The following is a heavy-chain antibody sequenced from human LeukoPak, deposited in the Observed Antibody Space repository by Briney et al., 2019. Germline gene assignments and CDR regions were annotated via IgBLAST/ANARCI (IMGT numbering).Heavy chain of an antibody. CDR1: GFTVSSNY. J-gene: IGHJ6*03. D-gene: IGHD1-26*01. CDR2: IYSGGST. CDR3: AKPFIVGATGYYYYYMDV. Sequence: GGSLRLSCAASGFTVSSNYMSWVRQAPGKGLEWVSVIYSGGSTYYADSVKGRFTISRDNSKNTLYLQMNSLRVEDTAVYYCAKPFIVGATGYYYYYMDVWGKGTTVTVAS. V-gene: IGHV3-66*04.